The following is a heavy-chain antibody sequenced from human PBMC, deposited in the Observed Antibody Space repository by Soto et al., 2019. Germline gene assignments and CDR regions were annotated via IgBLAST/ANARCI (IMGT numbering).Heavy chain of an antibody. CDR2: ISAYNGKT. J-gene: IGHJ6*02. CDR3: ARGGDVNYYHGMDV. V-gene: IGHV1-18*01. D-gene: IGHD5-12*01. Sequence: QVQLVQSGGEVKKPGASVKLSCTASGYTFTSYGISWVRQAPGQGLGWMGCISAYNGKTNYAQNVQGRVTMTTDTSTRTAYMDLRSLRSDDTAVYYCARGGDVNYYHGMDVWGQGTTVTVAS. CDR1: GYTFTSYG.